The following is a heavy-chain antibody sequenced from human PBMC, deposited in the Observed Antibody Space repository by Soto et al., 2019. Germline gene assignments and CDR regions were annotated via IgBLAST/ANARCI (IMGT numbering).Heavy chain of an antibody. CDR2: IYPGDSDT. D-gene: IGHD5-12*01. V-gene: IGHV5-51*01. CDR1: GYNFPYQW. Sequence: PGESLKISCNGSGYNFPYQWIGWVRQTPGKGLEWMGIIYPGDSDTRYSPSFQGQVTFSADRSISTAYLQWTSLKASDTAIYYCARLFGYSSDYYYGIDVWGQGTTVTVSS. J-gene: IGHJ6*02. CDR3: ARLFGYSSDYYYGIDV.